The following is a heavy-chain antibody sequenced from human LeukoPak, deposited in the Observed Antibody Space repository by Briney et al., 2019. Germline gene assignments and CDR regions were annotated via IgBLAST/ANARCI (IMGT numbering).Heavy chain of an antibody. CDR3: ARGRYFDWVSRPFDY. V-gene: IGHV4-34*01. D-gene: IGHD3-9*01. J-gene: IGHJ4*02. CDR2: INHSGST. Sequence: SETLSLTCAVYGGSFSGYYWSWIRQPPGKGLEWIGEINHSGSTNYNPSLKSRVTISVDTSKNQFSLKLSSVTAADTAVYYCARGRYFDWVSRPFDYWGQGTLVTVSS. CDR1: GGSFSGYY.